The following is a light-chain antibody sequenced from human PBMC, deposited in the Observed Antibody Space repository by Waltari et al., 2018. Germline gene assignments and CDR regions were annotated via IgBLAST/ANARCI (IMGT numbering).Light chain of an antibody. CDR2: KAS. CDR1: QSISTW. J-gene: IGKJ2*01. V-gene: IGKV1-5*03. Sequence: DIRMTQSPSTLSASVGDRVTITCRASQSISTWLAWYQQQPGKAPKILIYKASNLESGVPSRFSGSGSGTEFTLTISSLQPDDFATYYCQQYNSPFAFGQGTKVQIK. CDR3: QQYNSPFA.